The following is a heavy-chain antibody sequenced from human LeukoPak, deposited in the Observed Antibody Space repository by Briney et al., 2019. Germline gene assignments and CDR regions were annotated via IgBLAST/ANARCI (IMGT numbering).Heavy chain of an antibody. CDR3: AHTNPIGPPGY. CDR1: GFSLSTSGVG. D-gene: IGHD1-14*01. J-gene: IGHJ4*02. V-gene: IGHV2-5*02. CDR2: IYWDDDK. Sequence: SGPTLVKPTQTLTLTCTFSGFSLSTSGVGVGWIRQPPGKALEWLALIYWDDDKRYSPSLKSRLTITKDTSKNQVVLTMTNVDPVDTATYYCAHTNPIGPPGYWGQGTLVTVSS.